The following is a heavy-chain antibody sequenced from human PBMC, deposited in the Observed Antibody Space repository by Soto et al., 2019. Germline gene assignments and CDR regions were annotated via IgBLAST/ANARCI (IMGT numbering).Heavy chain of an antibody. J-gene: IGHJ6*02. Sequence: GGSLRLSCAASGFTFDYFAMHWVRQAPGKGLEWVAGISWNSGTIDYADSVKGRFTLSRDNAKNSLHLQMNSLRPEDTALYYCAKDGNGYLYYFYGMDVWGQGTTVTVSS. CDR1: GFTFDYFA. CDR3: AKDGNGYLYYFYGMDV. V-gene: IGHV3-9*01. D-gene: IGHD3-16*02. CDR2: ISWNSGTI.